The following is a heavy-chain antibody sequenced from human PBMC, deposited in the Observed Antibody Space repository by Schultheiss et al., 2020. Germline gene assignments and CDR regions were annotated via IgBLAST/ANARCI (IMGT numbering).Heavy chain of an antibody. V-gene: IGHV5-51*01. Sequence: VESPKISCKGSGYSFTSYWIGWVRQMPGKGLEWMGIIYPGDSDTRYSPSFQGQVTISADKSISTAYLQWSSLKASDTAMYYCARLGATVTTWEAFDIWGQGTMVTVSS. J-gene: IGHJ3*02. CDR2: IYPGDSDT. CDR3: ARLGATVTTWEAFDI. D-gene: IGHD4-17*01. CDR1: GYSFTSYW.